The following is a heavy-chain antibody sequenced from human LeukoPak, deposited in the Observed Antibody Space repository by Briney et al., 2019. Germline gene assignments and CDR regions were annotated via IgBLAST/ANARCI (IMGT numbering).Heavy chain of an antibody. D-gene: IGHD1-14*01. CDR1: GFTFSSYS. CDR2: ISSSSSTI. CDR3: ARVVSRPADAFDI. J-gene: IGHJ3*02. V-gene: IGHV3-48*01. Sequence: PGGSLRLSCAASGFTFSSYSMNWVRQAPGKGLEWVSYISSSSSTIYYADSVKGRFTISRDNAKNSLYLQMNSLRAEDTAVYYCARVVSRPADAFDIWGQGTMVTVSS.